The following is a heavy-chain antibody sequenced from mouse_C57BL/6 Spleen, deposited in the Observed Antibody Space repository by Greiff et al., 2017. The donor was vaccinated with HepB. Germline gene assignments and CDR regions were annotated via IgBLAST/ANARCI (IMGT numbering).Heavy chain of an antibody. D-gene: IGHD1-1*01. V-gene: IGHV5-17*01. CDR3: AKVGYAMDY. J-gene: IGHJ4*01. Sequence: EVKLMESGGGLVKPGGSLKLSCAASGFTFSDYGMHWVRQAPEKGLEWVAYISSGSSTIYYADTVKGRFTISRDNAKNTLFLQMSSLRSEDTAMYYCAKVGYAMDYWGQGTSVTVSS. CDR1: GFTFSDYG. CDR2: ISSGSSTI.